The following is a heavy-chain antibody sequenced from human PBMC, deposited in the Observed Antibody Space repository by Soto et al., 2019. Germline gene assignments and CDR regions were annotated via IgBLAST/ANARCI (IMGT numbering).Heavy chain of an antibody. CDR1: GFTFSGSA. V-gene: IGHV3-73*01. J-gene: IGHJ6*03. D-gene: IGHD6-6*01. CDR3: TRGPEHSSAPFYYYYMDV. Sequence: GGSLRLSCAASGFTFSGSAMHWVRQASGKGLEWVGRIRSKGNSYATAYAASVKGRFTISRDDSKDTAYLQMNSLKTEDTAVYYCTRGPEHSSAPFYYYYMDVWGKGTTVTVSS. CDR2: IRSKGNSYAT.